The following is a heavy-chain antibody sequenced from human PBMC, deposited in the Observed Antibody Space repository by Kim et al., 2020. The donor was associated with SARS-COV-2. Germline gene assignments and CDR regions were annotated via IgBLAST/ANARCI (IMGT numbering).Heavy chain of an antibody. J-gene: IGHJ3*01. CDR2: VSGGGDAT. V-gene: IGHV3-23*01. D-gene: IGHD3-10*01. CDR1: GFTFSSFA. Sequence: GGSLRLSCSASGFTFSSFAMTWVRQAPGKGLEWVSDVSGGGDATYYANSVRGRFTISRDSSKNTVYLQMNSLRVEDTAVYYCARGTLIRGVIMSGNAFTFWGQGTMVTVSS. CDR3: ARGTLIRGVIMSGNAFTF.